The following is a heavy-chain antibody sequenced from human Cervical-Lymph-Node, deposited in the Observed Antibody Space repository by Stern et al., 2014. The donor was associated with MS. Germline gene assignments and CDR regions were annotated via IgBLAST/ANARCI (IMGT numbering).Heavy chain of an antibody. CDR2: IIPIFGTA. J-gene: IGHJ4*02. Sequence: MQLVESGAEVKKPGSSVKVSCKASGGTFSSYAISGVRQAPGQGLEWMGGIIPIFGTANYAQKFQGRFTITADESTSTAYMELSSLRSEDTAVYYCARGLYGDSGAPAADWGQGTLVTVSS. CDR1: GGTFSSYA. CDR3: ARGLYGDSGAPAAD. V-gene: IGHV1-69*01. D-gene: IGHD4-17*01.